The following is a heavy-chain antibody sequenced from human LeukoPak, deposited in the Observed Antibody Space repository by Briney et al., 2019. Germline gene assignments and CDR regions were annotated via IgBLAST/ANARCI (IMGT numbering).Heavy chain of an antibody. CDR1: GFTFSSHG. D-gene: IGHD4-17*01. CDR3: ARGPPPFTVTTPDLDY. V-gene: IGHV3-33*01. Sequence: PGRSLRLSCAASGFTFSSHGMHWVRQAPGKGLEWVAVIWYDGSNKYYADSVKGRFTISRDNSKNTLYLQMNSLRAEDTAVYYCARGPPPFTVTTPDLDYWGQGTLVTVSS. CDR2: IWYDGSNK. J-gene: IGHJ4*02.